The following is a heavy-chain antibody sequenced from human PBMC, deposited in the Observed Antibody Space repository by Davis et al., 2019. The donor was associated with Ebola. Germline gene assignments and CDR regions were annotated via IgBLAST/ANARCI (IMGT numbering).Heavy chain of an antibody. V-gene: IGHV3-11*01. CDR2: ISSSGSTI. Sequence: GGSLRLSCAASGFTFSDYYMSWIRQAPGKGLEWVSYISSSGSTIYYADSVKGRFTISRDNAKNSLYLQMNSLRAEDTAVYYCARVGITMIVVVIGAFDIWGQGTMLTVSS. CDR1: GFTFSDYY. CDR3: ARVGITMIVVVIGAFDI. D-gene: IGHD3-22*01. J-gene: IGHJ3*02.